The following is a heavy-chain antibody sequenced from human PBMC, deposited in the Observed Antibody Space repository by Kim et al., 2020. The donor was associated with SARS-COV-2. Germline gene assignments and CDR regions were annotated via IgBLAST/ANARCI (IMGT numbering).Heavy chain of an antibody. CDR3: ARSGDGYNWMVGY. Sequence: SPSFQGHVTISADKSISTAYLQWSSLKASDTAMYYCARSGDGYNWMVGYWGQGTLVTVSS. J-gene: IGHJ4*02. D-gene: IGHD5-12*01. V-gene: IGHV5-10-1*01.